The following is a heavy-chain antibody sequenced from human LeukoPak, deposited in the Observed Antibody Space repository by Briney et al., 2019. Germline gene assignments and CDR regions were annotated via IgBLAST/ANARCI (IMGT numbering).Heavy chain of an antibody. D-gene: IGHD2-8*01. CDR2: INPNSGGT. V-gene: IGHV1-2*02. Sequence: ASVKVSCKASGYSFTDHYMHWVRQGPGQGLEWMGWINPNSGGTDYEQKFQGRVTMTSDTSITTAYMDLTWLRPDDTAVYYCGRVYDNGVPLGAFDALDVWGQGTMVSISS. CDR3: GRVYDNGVPLGAFDALDV. CDR1: GYSFTDHY. J-gene: IGHJ3*01.